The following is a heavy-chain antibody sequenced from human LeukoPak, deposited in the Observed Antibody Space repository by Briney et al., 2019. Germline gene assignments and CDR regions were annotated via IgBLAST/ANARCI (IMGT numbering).Heavy chain of an antibody. D-gene: IGHD5-18*01. J-gene: IGHJ4*02. V-gene: IGHV1-2*02. Sequence: ASVKVSCKASGYTFTGYYMHWVRQAPGQGLEWMGWINPNTGDTNYAQKFQGGVTMTRDTSSSTAYMELSRLRSDDTAMYYCAKDQGRGYTYGLYYFDYWGQGTLVTVSS. CDR1: GYTFTGYY. CDR3: AKDQGRGYTYGLYYFDY. CDR2: INPNTGDT.